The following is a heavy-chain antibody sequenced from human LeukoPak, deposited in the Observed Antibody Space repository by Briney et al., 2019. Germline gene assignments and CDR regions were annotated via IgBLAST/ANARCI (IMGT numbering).Heavy chain of an antibody. D-gene: IGHD5-12*01. CDR2: INPNSGGT. CDR1: GYTFTGYY. CDR3: ARDMGDIVATIIPY. V-gene: IGHV1-2*02. J-gene: IGHJ4*02. Sequence: ASVKVSCKASGYTFTGYYMHWVRQAPGQGLEWMGWINPNSGGTNYAQKFQGRVTMTRDTSISTAYMELSRLRSDDTAVYYCARDMGDIVATIIPYWGQGTLVTVSS.